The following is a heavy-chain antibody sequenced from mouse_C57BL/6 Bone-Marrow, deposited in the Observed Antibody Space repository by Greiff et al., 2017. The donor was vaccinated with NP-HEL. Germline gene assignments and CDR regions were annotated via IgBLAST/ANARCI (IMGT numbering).Heavy chain of an antibody. CDR1: GYTFTSYW. J-gene: IGHJ3*01. D-gene: IGHD2-14*01. CDR2: IDPSDSET. V-gene: IGHV1-52*01. Sequence: VQLQQPGAELVRPGSSVKLSCKASGYTFTSYWLHWVKQRPIQGLEWIGNIDPSDSETHYNQKFKDKATLTVDKSSSTAYMQLSSLTSEDSAVYYCARRGVQTWFAYWGQGTLVTVSA. CDR3: ARRGVQTWFAY.